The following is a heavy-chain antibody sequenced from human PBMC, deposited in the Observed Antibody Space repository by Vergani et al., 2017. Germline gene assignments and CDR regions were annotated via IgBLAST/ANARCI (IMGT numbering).Heavy chain of an antibody. CDR3: ARSGYCAHGVCYMTYYYYMDV. CDR1: GFNFSKSA. D-gene: IGHD2-8*01. CDR2: IWYDGSKE. J-gene: IGHJ6*03. Sequence: VQLLESGGGLVQPGGSLRLSCAASGFNFSKSAMSWVRQAPGKGLEWVAFIWYDGSKEYYADSVKGRFTISRDNSKNTLYLQMNNLRAADTAVYYCARSGYCAHGVCYMTYYYYMDVWGKGTAVTVSS. V-gene: IGHV3-33*08.